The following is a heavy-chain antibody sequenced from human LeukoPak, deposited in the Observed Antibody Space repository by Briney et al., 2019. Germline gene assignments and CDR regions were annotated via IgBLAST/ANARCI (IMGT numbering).Heavy chain of an antibody. CDR3: ARVRVGAAAGPHDY. D-gene: IGHD6-13*01. CDR1: GGSISSGGYY. Sequence: PSQTLSLTCTVSGGSISSGGYYWSWIRQHPGKGLEWIGYIYYSGSTYYNPSLKSRVTISVDTSKNQFSLKLSSVTAADTAVYYCARVRVGAAAGPHDYWGQGTLVTVSS. V-gene: IGHV4-31*03. J-gene: IGHJ4*02. CDR2: IYYSGST.